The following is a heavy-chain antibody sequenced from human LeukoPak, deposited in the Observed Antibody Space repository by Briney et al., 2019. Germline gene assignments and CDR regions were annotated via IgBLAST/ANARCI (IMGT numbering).Heavy chain of an antibody. Sequence: GGSLRLSCAASGFTFSSYGMHWVRQAPGKGLEWVAFIRYDGSNKYYADSVKGRFTISRDSSKNTLYLQMNSLRAEDMAVYYCAKHRRIYYDSTDYHDAFDIWGQGTMVTVSS. CDR1: GFTFSSYG. V-gene: IGHV3-30*02. J-gene: IGHJ3*02. D-gene: IGHD3-22*01. CDR3: AKHRRIYYDSTDYHDAFDI. CDR2: IRYDGSNK.